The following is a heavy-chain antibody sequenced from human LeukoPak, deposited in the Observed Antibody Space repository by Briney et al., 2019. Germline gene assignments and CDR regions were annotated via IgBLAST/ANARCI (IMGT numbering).Heavy chain of an antibody. D-gene: IGHD6-19*01. Sequence: GESLKISCKGSGYSFASYWIGWVRPMPGKGLEWMGVIYPGDSDTRYSPSFQGQVTISADKSISTAYLHWSSLKASDTAMYYCAREEYRSGWFHDYWGQGTLVTVSS. V-gene: IGHV5-51*01. CDR2: IYPGDSDT. CDR1: GYSFASYW. CDR3: AREEYRSGWFHDY. J-gene: IGHJ4*02.